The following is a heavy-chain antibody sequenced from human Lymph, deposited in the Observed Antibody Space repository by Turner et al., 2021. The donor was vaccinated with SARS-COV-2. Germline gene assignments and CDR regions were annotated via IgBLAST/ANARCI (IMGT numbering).Heavy chain of an antibody. CDR1: GFTFSSYW. V-gene: IGHV3-7*03. Sequence: EVQLVESGGGLVQPGGSLRLPGAASGFTFSSYWMSWVRQAPGKGLEWVANIKQDGSEKYYVDSVKGRFTISRDNAKNSLYLQMNSLRAEDRAVYYCAREDTVMVYDYWGQGTLVTVSS. CDR3: AREDTVMVYDY. J-gene: IGHJ4*02. D-gene: IGHD5-18*01. CDR2: IKQDGSEK.